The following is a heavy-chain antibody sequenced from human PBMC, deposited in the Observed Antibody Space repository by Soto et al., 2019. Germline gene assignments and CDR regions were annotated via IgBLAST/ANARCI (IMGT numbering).Heavy chain of an antibody. J-gene: IGHJ2*01. Sequence: QVTLKESGPVLVKPTETLTLTCTVSGFSLSKARMGVSWIRQPPGKALEWLAHIFSNDEKSYSTSLKSRLTISKDTSKSQVVLTMTNMDPVDTATYYCARMGLYDYIWGSPEYWYFDLWGRGTLVTVSS. CDR3: ARMGLYDYIWGSPEYWYFDL. D-gene: IGHD3-16*01. CDR1: GFSLSKARMG. CDR2: IFSNDEK. V-gene: IGHV2-26*01.